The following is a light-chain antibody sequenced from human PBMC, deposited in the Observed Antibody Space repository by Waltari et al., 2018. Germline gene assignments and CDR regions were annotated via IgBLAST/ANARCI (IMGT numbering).Light chain of an antibody. CDR3: QQYYSTLT. CDR2: WAS. V-gene: IGKV4-1*01. J-gene: IGKJ4*01. CDR1: QSVLYSSNNKKV. Sequence: DLVMTQSLDSLAVSLGERATINCKSSQSVLYSSNNKKVLAWHQQKTGQPPKLLIYWASTQESVVPDLFSGSGSGTDFTLTISSLQAEDVAVYYCQQYYSTLTFGGGTKVEIK.